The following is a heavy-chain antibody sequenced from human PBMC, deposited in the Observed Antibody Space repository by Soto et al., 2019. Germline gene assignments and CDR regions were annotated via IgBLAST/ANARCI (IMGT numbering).Heavy chain of an antibody. Sequence: PGGSLRLSCAASVFTFSSYAMSWVRQAPGKGLEWVSAISGSGGSTYYADSVKGRFTISRDNSKNTLYLQMNSLRAEDTAVYYCAKDSPEDSGYDYPTVYWGQGTLVTVSS. CDR2: ISGSGGST. V-gene: IGHV3-23*01. CDR1: VFTFSSYA. CDR3: AKDSPEDSGYDYPTVY. J-gene: IGHJ4*02. D-gene: IGHD5-12*01.